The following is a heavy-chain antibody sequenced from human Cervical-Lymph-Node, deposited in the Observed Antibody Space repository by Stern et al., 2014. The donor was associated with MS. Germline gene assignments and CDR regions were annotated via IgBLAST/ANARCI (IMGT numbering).Heavy chain of an antibody. D-gene: IGHD6-6*01. CDR2: IYWDDDK. Sequence: ESGHTLVKPTQTLTLTCTFSGFSLSTSGVGVGWIRQPPGKALEWLGLIYWDDDKRYSPSLKSRLTITKDTSKNQVVLTMTNMDPVDTGTYYCAHKAARPHYYGMDVWGQGTTVTVSS. V-gene: IGHV2-5*02. J-gene: IGHJ6*02. CDR1: GFSLSTSGVG. CDR3: AHKAARPHYYGMDV.